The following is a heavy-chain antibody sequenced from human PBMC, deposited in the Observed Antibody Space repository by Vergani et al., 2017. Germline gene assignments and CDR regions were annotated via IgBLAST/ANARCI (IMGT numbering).Heavy chain of an antibody. CDR2: ISGSGGST. CDR1: GFTFSSYE. J-gene: IGHJ3*02. Sequence: EVQLVESGGGLVQPGGSLRLSCAASGFTFSSYEMNWVRQAPGKGLEWVSAISGSGGSTYYADSVKGRFTISRDNAKNSLYLQMNSLRAEDTAVYYCARGSITIFGVDDWGAFDIWGQGTMVTVSS. CDR3: ARGSITIFGVDDWGAFDI. V-gene: IGHV3-48*03. D-gene: IGHD3-3*01.